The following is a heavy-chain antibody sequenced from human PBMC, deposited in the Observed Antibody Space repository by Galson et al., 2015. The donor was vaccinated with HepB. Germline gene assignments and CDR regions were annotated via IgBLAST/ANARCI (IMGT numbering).Heavy chain of an antibody. CDR3: ASYLSYYDSSGYYFDY. Sequence: TLSLTCTVSGGSISSGDYYWSWIRQPPGKGLEWIGYIYYSGSTYYNPSLKSRVTISVDTSKNQFSLKLSSVTAADTAVYYCASYLSYYDSSGYYFDYWGQGTLVTVSS. V-gene: IGHV4-30-4*01. D-gene: IGHD3-22*01. CDR1: GGSISSGDYY. J-gene: IGHJ4*02. CDR2: IYYSGST.